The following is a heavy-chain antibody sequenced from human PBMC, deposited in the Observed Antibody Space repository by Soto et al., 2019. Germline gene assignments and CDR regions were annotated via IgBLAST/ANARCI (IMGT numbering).Heavy chain of an antibody. CDR3: ARGAVAGTIYYYYYYGMDV. V-gene: IGHV1-46*01. D-gene: IGHD6-19*01. J-gene: IGHJ6*02. CDR2: INPSGGST. CDR1: GYTFTSYY. Sequence: GASVKVSCKASGYTFTSYYMHWVRQAPGQGLEWVGIINPSGGSTSYAQKFQGRVTMTRDTSTSTVYMELSSLRSEDTAVYYCARGAVAGTIYYYYYYGMDVWGQGTTVTVSS.